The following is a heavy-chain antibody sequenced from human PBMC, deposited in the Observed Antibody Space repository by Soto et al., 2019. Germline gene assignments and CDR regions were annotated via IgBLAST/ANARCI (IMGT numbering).Heavy chain of an antibody. V-gene: IGHV3-53*01. CDR1: GFTVSSNY. Sequence: GSLRLSCAASGFTVSSNYMSWVRQAPGKGLEWVSVIYSGGSTYYADSVKGRFTISRDNSKNTLYLQMNSLRAEDTAVYYCARETRIAAAGTRHFYYYGMDVWGQGTTVTVSS. CDR2: IYSGGST. J-gene: IGHJ6*02. D-gene: IGHD6-13*01. CDR3: ARETRIAAAGTRHFYYYGMDV.